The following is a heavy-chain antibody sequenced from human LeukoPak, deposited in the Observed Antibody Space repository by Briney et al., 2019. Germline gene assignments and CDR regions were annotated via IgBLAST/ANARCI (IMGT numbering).Heavy chain of an antibody. CDR3: ARDLAAVAGDAFDI. CDR1: EFTVSSNY. Sequence: GGSLRLSCAASEFTVSSNYMSWVRQAPGKGLEWVSVIYSGGSTYYADSVKGRFTISRDNSKNTLYLQMNSLRAEDTAVCYCARDLAAVAGDAFDIWGQGTMVTVSS. J-gene: IGHJ3*02. CDR2: IYSGGST. V-gene: IGHV3-53*01. D-gene: IGHD6-19*01.